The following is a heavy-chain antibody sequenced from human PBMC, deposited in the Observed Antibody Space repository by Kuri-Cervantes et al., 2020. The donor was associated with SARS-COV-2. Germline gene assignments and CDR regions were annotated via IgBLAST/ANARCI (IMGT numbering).Heavy chain of an antibody. CDR3: ARIYRRGFDY. D-gene: IGHD3-16*02. J-gene: IGHJ4*02. CDR1: GFSLSNARMG. V-gene: IGHV2-70*04. Sequence: SGPTLVKPTETLTLTCTVSGFSLSNARMGVSWIRQPPGKALEWLARIDCDDDKFYSTSLKTRLTISKDTSKNQVVLTMTNMDPVDTATYYCARIYRRGFDYWGQGTLVTVSS. CDR2: IDCDDDK.